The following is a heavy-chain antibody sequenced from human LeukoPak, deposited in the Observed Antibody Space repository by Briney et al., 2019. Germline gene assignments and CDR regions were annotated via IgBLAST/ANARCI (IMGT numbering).Heavy chain of an antibody. CDR3: ASQIAVAGKYYYYYMDV. D-gene: IGHD6-19*01. V-gene: IGHV1-18*01. CDR2: ISAYNGNT. J-gene: IGHJ6*03. Sequence: ASVKDSCKASGYTFTSYGISWVRQAPGQGLEWMGWISAYNGNTNYAQKLQGRVTMTTDTSTSTAYMELRSLRSDDTAVYYCASQIAVAGKYYYYYMDVWGKGTTVTVSS. CDR1: GYTFTSYG.